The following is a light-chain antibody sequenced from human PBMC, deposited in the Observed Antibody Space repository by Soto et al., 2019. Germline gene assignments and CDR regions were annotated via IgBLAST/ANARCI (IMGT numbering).Light chain of an antibody. CDR2: GAF. V-gene: IGKV3-11*01. Sequence: EIVFTKSPVTLAFSPGERATLSCRASPSVTNFLAWYQQKPGQAPRLLIYGAFNRATGIPARFSGSGSGTDFTLTISSLEPEDSAIYYCQQRNIWPPVTFGQGTRLEIK. CDR1: PSVTNF. J-gene: IGKJ5*01. CDR3: QQRNIWPPVT.